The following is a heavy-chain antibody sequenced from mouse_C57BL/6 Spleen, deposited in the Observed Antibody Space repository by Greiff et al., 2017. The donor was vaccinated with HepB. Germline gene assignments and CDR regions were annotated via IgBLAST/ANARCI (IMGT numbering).Heavy chain of an antibody. V-gene: IGHV1-64*01. CDR1: GYTFTSYW. Sequence: QVQLQQPGAELVKPGASVKLSCKASGYTFTSYWMHWVKQRPGQGLEWIGMIHPNSGSTNYNEKFKSKATLTVDKSSSTAYMQLSSLTSEDSAVCYCARGNYNYGSSYWYFDVWGTGTTVTVSS. D-gene: IGHD1-1*01. CDR3: ARGNYNYGSSYWYFDV. CDR2: IHPNSGST. J-gene: IGHJ1*03.